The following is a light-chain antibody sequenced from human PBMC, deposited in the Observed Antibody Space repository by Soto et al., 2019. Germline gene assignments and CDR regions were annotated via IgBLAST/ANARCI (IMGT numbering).Light chain of an antibody. CDR1: SSNIGGNS. V-gene: IGLV1-51*01. CDR3: GSWDSSLSAYA. Sequence: QSVLTQPASLSAAPGQKVTISCSGSSSNIGGNSVSWYQQLPGTAPKLLIYDDNKRPSGIPDRFSGSKSGTSATLGITGFQTGDEADYYCGSWDSSLSAYAFGTGTKVTVL. J-gene: IGLJ1*01. CDR2: DDN.